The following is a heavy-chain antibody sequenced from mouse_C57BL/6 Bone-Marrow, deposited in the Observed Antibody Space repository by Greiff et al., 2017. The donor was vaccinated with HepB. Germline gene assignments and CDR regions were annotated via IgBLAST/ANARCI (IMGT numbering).Heavy chain of an antibody. CDR2: IYPGSGST. Sequence: QVQLQQPGAELVKPGASVKMSCKASGYTFTSYWITWVKQRPGQGLEWIGDIYPGSGSTNYNEKFKSKATLTVDTSSSTAYMQLSSLTSEDSAVYYCARGGARDYGGAFAYWGQGTLVTVSA. CDR3: ARGGARDYGGAFAY. V-gene: IGHV1-55*01. CDR1: GYTFTSYW. J-gene: IGHJ3*01. D-gene: IGHD2-4*01.